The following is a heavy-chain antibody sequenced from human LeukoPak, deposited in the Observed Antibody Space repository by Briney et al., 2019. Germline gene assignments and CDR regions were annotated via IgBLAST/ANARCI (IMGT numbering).Heavy chain of an antibody. V-gene: IGHV3-53*01. CDR2: IYSGGST. J-gene: IGHJ4*02. Sequence: GGSLRLSCAAPGFTVSSNYMSWVRQAPGKGLEWVSVIYSGGSTYYADSVKGRFTISRDNSKNTLYLQMNSLRAEDTAVYYCARETAAAGDYWGQGTLVTVSS. CDR1: GFTVSSNY. CDR3: ARETAAAGDY. D-gene: IGHD6-13*01.